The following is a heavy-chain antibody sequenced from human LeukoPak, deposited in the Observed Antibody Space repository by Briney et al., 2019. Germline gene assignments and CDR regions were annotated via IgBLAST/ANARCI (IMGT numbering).Heavy chain of an antibody. CDR2: IIAYIGNT. D-gene: IGHD3-10*01. V-gene: IGHV1-18*01. Sequence: ASVKVSCKASGYTFTSYGISWVRQAPGQGLEWMGWIIAYIGNTNYAQKLQGRVTITADTSTSTAYMELRSLRSEDTAGYYWSRLPYYSGSGSHFYDAFDIWGQGTMVTVSS. CDR1: GYTFTSYG. CDR3: SRLPYYSGSGSHFYDAFDI. J-gene: IGHJ3*02.